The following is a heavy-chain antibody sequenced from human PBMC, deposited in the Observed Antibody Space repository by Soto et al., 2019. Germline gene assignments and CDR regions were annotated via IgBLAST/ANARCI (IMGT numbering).Heavy chain of an antibody. CDR2: IYYSGST. D-gene: IGHD3-10*01. CDR3: AREPGV. V-gene: IGHV4-31*03. J-gene: IGHJ4*02. CDR1: GGSIRSYY. Sequence: SETLSLTCIVSGGSIRSYYWSWIRQYPGKGLEWIGYIYYSGSTYYNPSLKSRVTISVDTSKNQFSLKLSSVTAADTAVYYCAREPGVWGQGSLVTVS.